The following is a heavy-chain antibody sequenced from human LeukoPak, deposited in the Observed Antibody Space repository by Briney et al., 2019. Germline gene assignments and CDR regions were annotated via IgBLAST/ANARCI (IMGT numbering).Heavy chain of an antibody. CDR1: GFTFSSYA. CDR2: ISGGGGST. V-gene: IGHV3-23*01. J-gene: IGHJ4*02. Sequence: GGSLRLSCAASGFTFSSYAMNWVRQSPGKGLEWVSTISGGGGSTYYADSVKGRFTISRDNSKNTLYLQMNSLRAEDTAVYYCARDRNSGFFDYWGQGTLVTVSS. D-gene: IGHD1-26*01. CDR3: ARDRNSGFFDY.